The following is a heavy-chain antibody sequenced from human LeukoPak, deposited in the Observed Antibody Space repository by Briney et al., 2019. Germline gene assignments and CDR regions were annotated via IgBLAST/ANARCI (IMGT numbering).Heavy chain of an antibody. CDR1: GGSISSGSYY. CDR2: IYYSGST. D-gene: IGHD4-17*01. V-gene: IGHV4-61*01. CDR3: ARTNYGDYGTGNNWFDP. Sequence: SGPRSLPCTVSGGSISSGSYYWSWIHRHPGKGLEWIGYIYYSGSTNYNPSLKSRVTISVDTSKNQFSLKLSSVTAADTAVYYCARTNYGDYGTGNNWFDPWGQGALVTVSS. J-gene: IGHJ5*02.